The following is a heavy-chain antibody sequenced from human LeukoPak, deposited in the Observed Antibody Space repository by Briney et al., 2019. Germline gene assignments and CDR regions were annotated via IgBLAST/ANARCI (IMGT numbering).Heavy chain of an antibody. CDR1: GGSISSYY. J-gene: IGHJ6*03. CDR3: AGYGSRSYYTGYYYYYMDV. CDR2: IYYSGST. V-gene: IGHV4-59*01. Sequence: TSETLSLTCTVSGGSISSYYWSWIRQPPGKGLEWIGYIYYSGSTNYNPSLKSRVTISVDTSKNQFSLKLSSVTAADTAVYYCAGYGSRSYYTGYYYYYMDVWGKGTTVTVSS. D-gene: IGHD3-10*01.